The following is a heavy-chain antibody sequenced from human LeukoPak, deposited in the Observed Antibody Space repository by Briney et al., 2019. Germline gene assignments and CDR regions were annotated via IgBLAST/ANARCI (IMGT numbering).Heavy chain of an antibody. V-gene: IGHV4-39*01. CDR2: ISYSGNA. Sequence: PSETPSLTCTVSGASIITTNYYWGWIRQPPGKGLEWIGSISYSGNAYYNPSLRSRLSISMDASKNQFSLKVRSVTVADTAVYYCARNLGQTWGTVTTDLWYFDHWGQGTLVPVSS. CDR1: GASIITTNYY. J-gene: IGHJ4*02. CDR3: ARNLGQTWGTVTTDLWYFDH. D-gene: IGHD4-11*01.